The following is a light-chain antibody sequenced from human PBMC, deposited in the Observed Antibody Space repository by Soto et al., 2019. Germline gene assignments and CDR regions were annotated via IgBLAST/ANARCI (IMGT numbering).Light chain of an antibody. CDR1: QNINTY. Sequence: DIQMTQSPYSLSAAVGDRVTIACRASQNINTYLNWYQQKPGKAPKLLMFDAASLQSGVPSRFSGSGSGTDFTLTISRLEPEDFSVYYCHQYGTAPLTFGPGTKVDIK. J-gene: IGKJ3*01. CDR2: DAA. CDR3: HQYGTAPLT. V-gene: IGKV1-39*01.